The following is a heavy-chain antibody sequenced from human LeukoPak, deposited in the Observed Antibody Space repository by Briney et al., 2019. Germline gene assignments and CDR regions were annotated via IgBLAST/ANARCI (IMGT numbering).Heavy chain of an antibody. D-gene: IGHD6-19*01. CDR1: GSIFSIYA. V-gene: IGHV3-23*01. J-gene: IGHJ4*02. CDR3: AKTARAGWYFDY. CDR2: ISGSGGKT. Sequence: PGGSLRLSRAASGSIFSIYAMSWVRQAPGKGLEWVSGISGSGGKTYYADSVKGRFTISRDNSKNTLYVQMNRLRAEDTAVYYCAKTARAGWYFDYWGQGTLVTVSS.